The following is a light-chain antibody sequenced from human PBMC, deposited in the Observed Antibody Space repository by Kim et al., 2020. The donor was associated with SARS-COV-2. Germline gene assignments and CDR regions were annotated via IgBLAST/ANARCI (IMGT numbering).Light chain of an antibody. Sequence: SITVEDRVTITCRASQNIFTYLNWYQQKPGKAPKLMIYAASNLESGAPSRFSGSGSDTDFTLTINSPQPEDFATYYCQQSYSMPYTFGQGTKLEI. V-gene: IGKV1-39*01. CDR2: AAS. CDR1: QNIFTY. J-gene: IGKJ2*01. CDR3: QQSYSMPYT.